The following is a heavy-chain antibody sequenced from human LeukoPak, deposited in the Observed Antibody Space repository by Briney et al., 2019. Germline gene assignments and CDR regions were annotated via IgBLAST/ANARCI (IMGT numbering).Heavy chain of an antibody. J-gene: IGHJ4*02. CDR2: IYHSGNT. V-gene: IGHV4-38-2*02. CDR1: GYSISSGYY. D-gene: IGHD3-3*01. CDR3: AKLGNYDLMIDY. Sequence: SETLSLTCTVSGYSISSGYYWGWVRQPPGKGLEWIGNIYHSGNTYYNPSLKSRVTISVDTSKNQFSLKLSSVTAADTAVYYCAKLGNYDLMIDYWGQGTLVTVSS.